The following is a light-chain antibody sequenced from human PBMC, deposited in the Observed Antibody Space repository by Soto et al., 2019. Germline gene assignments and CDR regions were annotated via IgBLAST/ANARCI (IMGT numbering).Light chain of an antibody. CDR3: QHCDYLPI. J-gene: IGKJ3*01. V-gene: IGKV1-33*01. Sequence: DIQMTQSPSSLSASVGDRVTITCQASQDITSYLNWYQHNPGKAPKHLIYDASILEAGVPSRFSGSGSGTDFTFTISSLQPEDVATYYCQHCDYLPIFGPGTTVDFK. CDR2: DAS. CDR1: QDITSY.